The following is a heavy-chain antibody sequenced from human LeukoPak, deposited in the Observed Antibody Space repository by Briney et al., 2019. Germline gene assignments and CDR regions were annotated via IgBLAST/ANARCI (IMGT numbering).Heavy chain of an antibody. J-gene: IGHJ3*02. V-gene: IGHV4-34*01. Sequence: PSETLSLTCTVSGGSISSYYWSWIRQPPGKGLEWIGEINHSGSTNYNPSLKSRVTISVDTSKNQFSLKLSSVTAADTAVYYCARVHIVVDAFDIWGQGTMVTVSS. D-gene: IGHD2-21*01. CDR2: INHSGST. CDR3: ARVHIVVDAFDI. CDR1: GGSISSYY.